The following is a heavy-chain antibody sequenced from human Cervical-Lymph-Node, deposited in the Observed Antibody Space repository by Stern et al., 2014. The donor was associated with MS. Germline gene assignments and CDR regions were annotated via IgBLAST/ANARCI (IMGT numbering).Heavy chain of an antibody. J-gene: IGHJ4*02. D-gene: IGHD4-11*01. V-gene: IGHV1-2*02. CDR3: ARDLADYRYYFDS. Sequence: DQLVESGTDVKKPGASAKVSCEASGYTFTGYYIHWVRQAPGQGLEWMGWINPATGATTYAQNFQGRVTMTRDTSISTAYMVLTRLSSDDTAVYYCARDLADYRYYFDSWGQGTLVTVSS. CDR2: INPATGAT. CDR1: GYTFTGYY.